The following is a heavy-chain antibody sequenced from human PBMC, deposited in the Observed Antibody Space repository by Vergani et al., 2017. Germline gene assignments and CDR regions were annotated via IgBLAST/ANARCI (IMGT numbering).Heavy chain of an antibody. CDR2: ISGSGGST. CDR1: GFTFSSYA. Sequence: EVQLLESGGGLVQPGGSLRLSCAASGFTFSSYAMSWVRQAPGKGLEWVSAISGSGGSTYYADSVKCRFTISRDNSKNTLYLQMNSLRAEDTAVYYCAKTGDKALYYYYYYMDVWGKGTTVTVSS. CDR3: AKTGDKALYYYYYYMDV. J-gene: IGHJ6*03. D-gene: IGHD1-26*01. V-gene: IGHV3-23*01.